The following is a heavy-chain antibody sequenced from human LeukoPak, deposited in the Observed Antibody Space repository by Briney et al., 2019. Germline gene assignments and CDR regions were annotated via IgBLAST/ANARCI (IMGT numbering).Heavy chain of an antibody. CDR3: ARYMGVSAAAKYNFDY. J-gene: IGHJ4*02. CDR1: GFTFSNYA. D-gene: IGHD6-13*01. CDR2: ISYGGSNK. Sequence: GGSLRLSCAASGFTFSNYAMPWVRQAPGKGLEWVAVISYGGSNKYYADSVRGRFTFSRDNSKNTLSLQMNSLRVEDTAVYACARYMGVSAAAKYNFDYWGQGTLVTVAS. V-gene: IGHV3-30-3*01.